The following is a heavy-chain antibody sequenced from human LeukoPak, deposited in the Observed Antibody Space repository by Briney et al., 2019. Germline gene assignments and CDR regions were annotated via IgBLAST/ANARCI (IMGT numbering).Heavy chain of an antibody. Sequence: ASVKVSCKASGYTFTSYAMHWVRQAPGQRLEWMGWINAGNGNTKYSQKFQGRVTITRDTSASTAYMELSSLRSDDTAVYYCARDPRSYYYDSSGYTIDPWGQGTLVTVSS. CDR2: INAGNGNT. V-gene: IGHV1-3*01. CDR3: ARDPRSYYYDSSGYTIDP. D-gene: IGHD3-22*01. J-gene: IGHJ5*02. CDR1: GYTFTSYA.